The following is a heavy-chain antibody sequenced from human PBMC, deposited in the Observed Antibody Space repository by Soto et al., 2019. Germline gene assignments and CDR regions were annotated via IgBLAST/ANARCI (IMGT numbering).Heavy chain of an antibody. J-gene: IGHJ5*02. V-gene: IGHV1-2*02. CDR2: INPNSGGT. CDR3: ARDVGSRGYDFWWFDP. D-gene: IGHD3-3*01. CDR1: GYTFTGYY. Sequence: VASVKVSCKASGYTFTGYYLHWVRQAPGRGLEWMGWINPNSGGTNYALKFQGRVTMTRDTSISTAYMELTRLRSEDTAVYFCARDVGSRGYDFWWFDPWGQGTLVTVSS.